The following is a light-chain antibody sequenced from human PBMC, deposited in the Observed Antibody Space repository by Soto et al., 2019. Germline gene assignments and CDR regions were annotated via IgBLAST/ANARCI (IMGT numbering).Light chain of an antibody. CDR3: QQYHNTPIT. Sequence: EIVMTQSPDTLSVSPGERATLSCRASQSVSTNLAWYQQKPGQAPRLLMYGASTRATGIPARFSGSGSGTDFTLTINRLEPEDFAVYYCQQYHNTPITFGQGTRLENK. CDR1: QSVSTN. V-gene: IGKV3-15*01. J-gene: IGKJ5*01. CDR2: GAS.